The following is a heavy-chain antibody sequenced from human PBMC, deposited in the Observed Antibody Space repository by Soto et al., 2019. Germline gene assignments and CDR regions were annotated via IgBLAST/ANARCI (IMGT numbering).Heavy chain of an antibody. CDR1: GYSFTSYW. D-gene: IGHD2-2*01. J-gene: IGHJ6*02. CDR3: ARHRYCSSTSYYYYYGMDV. Sequence: GESLNISCKGSGYSFTSYWISWVRQMPGKGLEWMGRIDPSDSYTNYSPSFQGHVTISADKSISTAYLQWSSLKASDTAMYYCARHRYCSSTSYYYYYGMDVWGQGTTVTVSS. V-gene: IGHV5-10-1*01. CDR2: IDPSDSYT.